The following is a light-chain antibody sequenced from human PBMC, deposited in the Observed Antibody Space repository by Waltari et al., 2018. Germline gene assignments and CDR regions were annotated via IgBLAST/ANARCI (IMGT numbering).Light chain of an antibody. CDR1: QSVGTY. J-gene: IGKJ2*01. V-gene: IGKV3-11*01. CDR2: DAS. Sequence: EIVLTQSPATLSLSPGETATLTCRASQSVGTYLAWYQQKPGQAPRLLIYDASNRATGIPDRFSGSGSGTDFTLTIRSLEPEDFALYYCQQRSSWTPHTFGQGARLEIK. CDR3: QQRSSWTPHT.